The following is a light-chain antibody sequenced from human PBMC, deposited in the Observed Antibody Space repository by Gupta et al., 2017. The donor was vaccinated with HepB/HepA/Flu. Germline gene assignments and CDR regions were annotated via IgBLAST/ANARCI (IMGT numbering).Light chain of an antibody. CDR3: QQSKNWPPYT. CDR1: QSISSN. CDR2: SAS. V-gene: IGKV3-15*01. J-gene: IGKJ2*01. Sequence: ELAMTQFPATLSVSPGERVTLSCRASQSISSNLAWYQQKPGQPPRLLIYSASTRATGIPARFSGSGSGTEFTLTISSRQSEDFAVYFCQQSKNWPPYTFGQGTNLEI.